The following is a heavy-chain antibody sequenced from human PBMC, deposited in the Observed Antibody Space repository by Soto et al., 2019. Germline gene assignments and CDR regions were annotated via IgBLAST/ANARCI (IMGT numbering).Heavy chain of an antibody. J-gene: IGHJ4*02. V-gene: IGHV1-18*01. CDR2: ISAYNGNT. Sequence: QVQLVQSGAEVKKPGASVKVSCKASGYTFTSYGISWVRQAPGQGLEWMGWISAYNGNTNYAQKLQGRVTMTTDTSTSPAYMELRSLRSDDTAVYYCATSTPYSGSYFAVFFDYWGQGTLVTVSS. CDR3: ATSTPYSGSYFAVFFDY. D-gene: IGHD1-26*01. CDR1: GYTFTSYG.